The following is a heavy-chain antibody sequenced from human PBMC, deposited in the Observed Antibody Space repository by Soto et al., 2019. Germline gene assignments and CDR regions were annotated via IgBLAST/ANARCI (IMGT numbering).Heavy chain of an antibody. CDR3: ARGSGYSSSWFTH. V-gene: IGHV4-34*01. J-gene: IGHJ4*02. Sequence: QVQLQQWGAGLLKPSETLSLTCAVYGGAFSGYYWSWIRQPPGKGLGWIGEVNHSGSTNYNPCLKRRVTISVDTSKNQFPLKLSSVTAADTAVYYCARGSGYSSSWFTHWGQGTLVTASS. D-gene: IGHD6-13*01. CDR1: GGAFSGYY. CDR2: VNHSGST.